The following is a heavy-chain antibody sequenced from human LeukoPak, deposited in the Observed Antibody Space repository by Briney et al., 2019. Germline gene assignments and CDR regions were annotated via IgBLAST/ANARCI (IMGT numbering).Heavy chain of an antibody. V-gene: IGHV4-39*01. D-gene: IGHD5-18*01. J-gene: IGHJ6*03. Sequence: SETLSLTCTVSGGSISSSSYYWGWIRQPPGKGLEWIGSIYYSGSTYYNPSLKSRVTISVDPSKNQFSLKLSSVTAADTAVYCCARHSGHSYGYDYYNYYMDVWGKGTTVTVSS. CDR1: GGSISSSSYY. CDR3: ARHSGHSYGYDYYNYYMDV. CDR2: IYYSGST.